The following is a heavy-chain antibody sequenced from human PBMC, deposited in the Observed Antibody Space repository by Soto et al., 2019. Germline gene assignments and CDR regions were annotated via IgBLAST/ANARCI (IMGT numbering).Heavy chain of an antibody. CDR2: IYPGDSDT. D-gene: IGHD3-9*01. J-gene: IGHJ3*02. CDR3: ARPATGYTRAHRMDAFDI. V-gene: IGHV5-51*01. CDR1: GDSFTRYW. Sequence: GESMKTSYKDSGDSFTRYWIVWVLQMPGEGLEWMGIIYPGDSDTRYSPSFQGQVTISADKSISTAYLQWSRLKASDTAMYYCARPATGYTRAHRMDAFDIWGQGTLVTVSS.